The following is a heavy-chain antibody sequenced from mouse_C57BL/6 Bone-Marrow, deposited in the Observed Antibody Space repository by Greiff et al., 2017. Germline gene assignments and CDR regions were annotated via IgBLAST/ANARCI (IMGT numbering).Heavy chain of an antibody. J-gene: IGHJ1*03. D-gene: IGHD1-1*01. V-gene: IGHV2-5*01. CDR2: IWRGGST. Sequence: QVQLQQSGPGLVQPSQSLSITCTVSGFSLTSYGVHWVRQSPGQGLEWLGVIWRGGSTDYNAAFMSRLSITKDNTKSHVFFKMNSLQADDTAIYDGAKTNPPNYYGSTDWYFDVWGTGTTVTVSS. CDR3: AKTNPPNYYGSTDWYFDV. CDR1: GFSLTSYG.